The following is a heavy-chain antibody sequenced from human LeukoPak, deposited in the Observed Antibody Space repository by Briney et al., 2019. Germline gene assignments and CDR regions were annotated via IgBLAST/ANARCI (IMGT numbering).Heavy chain of an antibody. D-gene: IGHD2-15*01. CDR1: GFTVSSNY. CDR2: IYSGGST. V-gene: IGHV3-53*04. J-gene: IGHJ4*02. Sequence: PGGSLRLSCAASGFTVSSNYMSWVRQAPGKGLEWVSVIYSGGSTYYADSVKGRFTISRHNSKNTLYLQMNSLRAEDTAVYYCAKEGYCSGGSCYGRKFDYWGQGTLVTVSS. CDR3: AKEGYCSGGSCYGRKFDY.